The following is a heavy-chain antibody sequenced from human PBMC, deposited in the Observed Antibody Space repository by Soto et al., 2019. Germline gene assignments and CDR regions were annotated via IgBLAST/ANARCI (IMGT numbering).Heavy chain of an antibody. CDR2: IWYDGSNK. D-gene: IGHD5-18*01. J-gene: IGHJ2*01. CDR1: GFTFSSYG. Sequence: QVQLVESGGGVVQPGRSLRLSCAASGFTFSSYGMHWVRQAPGKGLEWVAVIWYDGSNKYYADSVKGRFTISRDNSKNTLYLQMNSLRAEDTAVYYCARAPSYGQINWYFDLWGRGTLVTVSS. CDR3: ARAPSYGQINWYFDL. V-gene: IGHV3-33*01.